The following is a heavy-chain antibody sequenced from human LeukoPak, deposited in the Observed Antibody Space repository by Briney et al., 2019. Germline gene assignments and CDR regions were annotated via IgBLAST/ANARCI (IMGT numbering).Heavy chain of an antibody. CDR3: ARVYFDSSGNYYPEAFHI. J-gene: IGHJ3*02. CDR2: IYYSGST. V-gene: IGHV4-39*01. CDR1: GGSISSSSYY. Sequence: PSETLSLTCTVSGGSISSSSYYWGWIRQPPGKGLEWIGSIYYSGSTYYNPSLKSRVTISVDTSKNQFSLKLSSVTAADTAVYYCARVYFDSSGNYYPEAFHIWGQGTMVTVSS. D-gene: IGHD3-22*01.